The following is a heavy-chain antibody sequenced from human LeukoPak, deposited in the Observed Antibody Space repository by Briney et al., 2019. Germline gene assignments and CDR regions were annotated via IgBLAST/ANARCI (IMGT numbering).Heavy chain of an antibody. CDR2: ISTYNGNT. V-gene: IGHV1-18*01. CDR1: GYTFTSYG. J-gene: IGHJ4*02. Sequence: ASVKVPCKASGYTFTSYGVSWVRQAPGQGLEWMGGISTYNGNTNYAQKFQGRVNMTTDTSTSTAYMELRSLRSDDTAVYYCARDQGYYFDYWGQGTLVTVSS. CDR3: ARDQGYYFDY.